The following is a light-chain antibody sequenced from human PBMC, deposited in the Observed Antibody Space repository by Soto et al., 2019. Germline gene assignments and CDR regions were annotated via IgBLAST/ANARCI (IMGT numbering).Light chain of an antibody. CDR2: DVS. Sequence: QSVLTQPASGSGSPGQSITISCTGTSSDVGGYNYVSWYQQHPGKAPKLMIYDVSNRPSRVSNRFSGSKSGNTASLTISGLQAEDEADYYCSSYTSSSTLDVVFGGGTQLTVL. CDR1: SSDVGGYNY. V-gene: IGLV2-14*01. J-gene: IGLJ2*01. CDR3: SSYTSSSTLDVV.